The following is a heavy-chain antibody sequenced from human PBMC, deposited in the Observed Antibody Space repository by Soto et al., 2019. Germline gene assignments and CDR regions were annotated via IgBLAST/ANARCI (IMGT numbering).Heavy chain of an antibody. J-gene: IGHJ3*01. D-gene: IGHD4-17*01. Sequence: EVQLVESGGGLVQPGRSLRLSCAASGFTFDDYAIHWVRQAPGKGLEWVSGISWNSGNRGYADSVKGRFTISRDNAKKSLYLQMNSLRADDTALYYCAKDKGGYGDFGGAFDLWGQGTVVTVSS. V-gene: IGHV3-9*01. CDR1: GFTFDDYA. CDR3: AKDKGGYGDFGGAFDL. CDR2: ISWNSGNR.